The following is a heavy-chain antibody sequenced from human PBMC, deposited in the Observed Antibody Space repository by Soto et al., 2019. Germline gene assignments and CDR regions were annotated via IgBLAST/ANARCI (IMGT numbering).Heavy chain of an antibody. V-gene: IGHV1-69*06. D-gene: IGHD2-21*01. CDR1: GSRFSNYV. CDR2: IIPIFNST. CDR3: SREGRGKKAGYNGLFSLGY. Sequence: ASVKVYLQVSGSRFSNYVISWVRQAPGHGLEWVGRIIPIFNSTKYAQSFQVRVTITADKSTSTAPLELSSLRSDDTAVYYCSREGRGKKAGYNGLFSLGYWGQGTLVTVSS. J-gene: IGHJ4*02.